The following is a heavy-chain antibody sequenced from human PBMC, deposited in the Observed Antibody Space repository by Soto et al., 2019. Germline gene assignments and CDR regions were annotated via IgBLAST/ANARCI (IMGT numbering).Heavy chain of an antibody. CDR1: GGSISNFG. D-gene: IGHD5-12*01. Sequence: VASVKVSCKASGGSISNFGISWVRQAPGQGLEWMGGIVPVFGRRNYAQMFRGRLTITADESTSTGYMELISLRSEDTAVYYCARKGSGYNFWREGTQVTVSS. CDR2: IVPVFGRR. CDR3: ARKGSGYNF. J-gene: IGHJ4*02. V-gene: IGHV1-69*13.